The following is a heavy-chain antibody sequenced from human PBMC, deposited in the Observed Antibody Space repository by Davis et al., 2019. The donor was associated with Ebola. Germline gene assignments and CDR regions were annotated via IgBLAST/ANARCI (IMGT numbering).Heavy chain of an antibody. D-gene: IGHD6-13*01. CDR3: AKDSSSWYLSGYYYYGMDV. V-gene: IGHV3-23*01. CDR1: GGSFSGYY. CDR2: ISGSGGST. J-gene: IGHJ6*02. Sequence: ETLSLTCAVYGGSFSGYYWSWIRQPPGKGLEWVSAISGSGGSTYYADSVKGRFTISRDNSKNTLYLQLNSLRAEDTAVYYCAKDSSSWYLSGYYYYGMDVWGQGTTVTVSS.